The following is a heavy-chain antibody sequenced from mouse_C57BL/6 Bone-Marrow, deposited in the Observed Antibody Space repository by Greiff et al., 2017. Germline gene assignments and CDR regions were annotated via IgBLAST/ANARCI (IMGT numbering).Heavy chain of an antibody. CDR1: GYTFTSYG. Sequence: VQGVESGAELARPGASVKLSCKASGYTFTSYGISWVKQRTGQGLEWIGEIYPRSGNTYYNEKFKGKATLTADKSSSTAYMGLRSLTSEDSAVYFCASSTVVATYWYFDVWGTGTTVTVSS. V-gene: IGHV1-81*01. CDR3: ASSTVVATYWYFDV. J-gene: IGHJ1*03. D-gene: IGHD1-1*01. CDR2: IYPRSGNT.